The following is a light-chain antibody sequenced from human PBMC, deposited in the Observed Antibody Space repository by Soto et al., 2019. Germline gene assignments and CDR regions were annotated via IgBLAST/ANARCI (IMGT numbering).Light chain of an antibody. CDR1: QSLLDSDDGNTY. V-gene: IGKV2-40*01. CDR2: TVS. CDR3: MQRIEVPLT. Sequence: DIVMTQTPLSLPFTPGEPASISGRSSQSLLDSDDGNTYLDWYLQKPGQSPQLLIYTVSYRASGVPDRFSGSGSGTDFTLKISRVEAEDVGVYYCMQRIEVPLTFGGGTKVDIK. J-gene: IGKJ4*01.